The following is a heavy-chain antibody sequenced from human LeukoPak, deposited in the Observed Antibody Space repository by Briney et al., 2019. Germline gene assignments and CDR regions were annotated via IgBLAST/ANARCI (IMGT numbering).Heavy chain of an antibody. CDR1: GFTFSSYE. Sequence: GGSLRLSCAASGFTFSSYEMNWVRQAPGKGLEWVSYISSSGSTIYYADSVKGRFTISRDDAKNTMYLQMNSLRAEDTAVHYCARGRDYYSSDAFDMWGQGTMVTVSS. V-gene: IGHV3-48*03. D-gene: IGHD3-3*01. J-gene: IGHJ3*02. CDR2: ISSSGSTI. CDR3: ARGRDYYSSDAFDM.